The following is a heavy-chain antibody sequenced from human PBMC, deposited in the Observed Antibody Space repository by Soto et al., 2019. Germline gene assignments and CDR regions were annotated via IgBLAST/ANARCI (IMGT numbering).Heavy chain of an antibody. CDR3: ARREVTTNDAFDI. Sequence: ASVKVSCKASGYTFTSYDLNWVRQATGQGLEWMGWMNPNSGNTGYAQKFQGRVTMTRNTSISTAYMELSSLRSEDTAVYYCARREVTTNDAFDIWGQGTMVTVSS. CDR2: MNPNSGNT. D-gene: IGHD4-17*01. CDR1: GYTFTSYD. J-gene: IGHJ3*02. V-gene: IGHV1-8*01.